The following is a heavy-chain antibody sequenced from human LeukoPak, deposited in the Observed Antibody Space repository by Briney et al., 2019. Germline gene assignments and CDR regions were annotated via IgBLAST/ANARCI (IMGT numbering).Heavy chain of an antibody. J-gene: IGHJ4*02. D-gene: IGHD5-12*01. Sequence: SETLSLTCTVSAGSISRGGYYWNWIRQHPGKGLEWIGYIHYSGSTYHNPSLKSRVSISADTSKNHFSLKLNSVTAADTAVYYCARDRSGYGVFDFWGQGTLVTVSS. CDR2: IHYSGST. V-gene: IGHV4-31*03. CDR3: ARDRSGYGVFDF. CDR1: AGSISRGGYY.